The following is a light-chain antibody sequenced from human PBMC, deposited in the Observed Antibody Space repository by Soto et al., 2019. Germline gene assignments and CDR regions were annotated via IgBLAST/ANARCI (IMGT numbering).Light chain of an antibody. Sequence: EIVLTQSPATLSLSPGERATLSCWASQSVSSYLSWYQHKPCQAPRLLIYDASNRATGIPARFSGSGSGTDFTLTISSLEPEDFAVYYCQPRSNWPWTFGQGTKVEIK. CDR2: DAS. CDR1: QSVSSY. V-gene: IGKV3-11*01. CDR3: QPRSNWPWT. J-gene: IGKJ1*01.